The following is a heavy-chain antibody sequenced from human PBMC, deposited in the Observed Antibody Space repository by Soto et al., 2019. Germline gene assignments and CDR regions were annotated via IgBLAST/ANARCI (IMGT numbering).Heavy chain of an antibody. J-gene: IGHJ3*02. CDR1: GGSISSSSYY. Sequence: PSETLSLTCTVSGGSISSSSYYWGWIRQPPGKGLEWIGSIYYSGSTYYNPSLKSRVTISVDTSKNQFSLKLSSVTAADTAVYYCARHGSDYGDYGLTGRYAFDIWGQGTMVTVSS. V-gene: IGHV4-39*01. CDR3: ARHGSDYGDYGLTGRYAFDI. CDR2: IYYSGST. D-gene: IGHD4-17*01.